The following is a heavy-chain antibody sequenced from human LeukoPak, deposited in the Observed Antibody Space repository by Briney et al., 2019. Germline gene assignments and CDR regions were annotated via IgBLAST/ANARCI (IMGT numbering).Heavy chain of an antibody. D-gene: IGHD3-16*01. V-gene: IGHV4-4*07. CDR3: ARDPFGSGRDYFDY. CDR2: IYTSGST. J-gene: IGHJ4*02. CDR1: GGSISSYY. Sequence: SETLSLTCTVSGGSISSYYWSWIRQPAGKGLEWIGRIYTSGSTNYNPSLKSRVTMSVDTSKNQFSLKLSSVTAADTAVYYCARDPFGSGRDYFDYWGQGTLVTVSS.